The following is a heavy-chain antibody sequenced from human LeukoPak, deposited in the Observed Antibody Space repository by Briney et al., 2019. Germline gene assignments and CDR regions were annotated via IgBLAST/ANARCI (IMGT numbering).Heavy chain of an antibody. V-gene: IGHV1-2*02. J-gene: IGHJ4*02. D-gene: IGHD7-27*01. Sequence: ASVKVSCNASGYTFTGYYIHCVRHSPGQGLEWMGCSNPNRGGTNYAQKFQGRVTMTRDTYIRTAYMELSRLRSDDTAVYYCARTGGLTGDYSHPDIWGQGTLVTVSS. CDR1: GYTFTGYY. CDR3: ARTGGLTGDYSHPDI. CDR2: SNPNRGGT.